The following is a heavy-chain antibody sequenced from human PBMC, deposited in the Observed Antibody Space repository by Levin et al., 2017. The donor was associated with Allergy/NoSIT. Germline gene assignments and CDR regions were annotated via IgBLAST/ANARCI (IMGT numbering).Heavy chain of an antibody. D-gene: IGHD2-2*01. CDR2: IWYDGSKK. CDR3: ARAWGAGYCDSTSCYQLDY. V-gene: IGHV3-33*01. J-gene: IGHJ4*02. CDR1: GFSFSTYG. Sequence: GGSLRLSCAASGFSFSTYGMHWVRQAPGKGLEWVAVIWYDGSKKYYADSVKGRFTISRDNSKNTVYLQMNSLGAEDTAVYYCARAWGAGYCDSTSCYQLDYWGQGTLVTVSS.